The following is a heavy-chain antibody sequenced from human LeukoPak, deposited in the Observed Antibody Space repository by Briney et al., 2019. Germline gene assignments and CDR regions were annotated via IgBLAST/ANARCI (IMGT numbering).Heavy chain of an antibody. V-gene: IGHV4-39*01. Sequence: PSETLSLTCTVSGVSISSSSYYWGWIRQPPGKGLEWIGSIYYSGSTYYNPSLKSRVTISVDTSKNQFSLKLSSVTAADTAVYYCARLWFGEFRNWFDPWGQGTLVTVSS. CDR3: ARLWFGEFRNWFDP. J-gene: IGHJ5*02. CDR2: IYYSGST. D-gene: IGHD3-10*01. CDR1: GVSISSSSYY.